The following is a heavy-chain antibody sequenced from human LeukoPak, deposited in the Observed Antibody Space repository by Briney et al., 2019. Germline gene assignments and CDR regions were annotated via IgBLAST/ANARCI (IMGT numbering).Heavy chain of an antibody. CDR3: AKCSPLCYYDSSGYYVSFDY. D-gene: IGHD3-22*01. V-gene: IGHV4-59*01. J-gene: IGHJ4*02. Sequence: SETLSLTCTVSGGSISSYYWSWIRQSPGKGLEWIGYIFYSGSTNYNPSLENRVTISVDTSKNQFSLKLSSVTAADTAVYCCAKCSPLCYYDSSGYYVSFDYWGQGTLVTVSS. CDR1: GGSISSYY. CDR2: IFYSGST.